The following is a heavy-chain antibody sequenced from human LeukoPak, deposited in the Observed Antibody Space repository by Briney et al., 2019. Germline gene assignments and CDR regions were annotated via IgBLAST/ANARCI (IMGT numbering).Heavy chain of an antibody. D-gene: IGHD7-27*01. Sequence: GGSLRLSCAASGFTFSNYAMSWVRQAPGKGLEWVSAISDSGGSTFNADSVKGRFTISRDNSKNTLYLQMNSLRAEDTAVYYCAKDQSGSGMDVWGQGTTVTVSS. CDR2: ISDSGGST. V-gene: IGHV3-23*01. CDR3: AKDQSGSGMDV. CDR1: GFTFSNYA. J-gene: IGHJ6*02.